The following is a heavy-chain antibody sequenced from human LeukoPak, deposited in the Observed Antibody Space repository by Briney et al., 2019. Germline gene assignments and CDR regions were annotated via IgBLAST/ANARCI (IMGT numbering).Heavy chain of an antibody. CDR2: ISGSGGST. CDR1: GFTFSSYA. V-gene: IGHV3-23*01. D-gene: IGHD3-10*01. CDR3: AKDFMVRGVIFWFDP. J-gene: IGHJ5*02. Sequence: GGSLRLSCAASGFTFSSYAMSWVRQAPGKGLEWVSAISGSGGSTHYADSVKGRFTISRDNSKNTLYLQMNSLRAEDTAVYYCAKDFMVRGVIFWFDPWGQGTLVTVSS.